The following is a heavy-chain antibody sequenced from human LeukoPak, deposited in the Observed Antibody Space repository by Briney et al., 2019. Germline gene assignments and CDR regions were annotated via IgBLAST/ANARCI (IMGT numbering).Heavy chain of an antibody. CDR3: FVVPAATRRLGYYYYYMDV. CDR2: IYHSGST. Sequence: PSQTLSLTCTVSGGSISSGGYYWSWIRQPPGKGLEWIGYIYHSGSTYYNPSLKSRVTISVDKSKNQFSLKLSSVTAADTAVYYCFVVPAATRRLGYYYYYMDVWGKGTTVTVSS. D-gene: IGHD2-2*01. J-gene: IGHJ6*03. V-gene: IGHV4-30-2*01. CDR1: GGSISSGGYY.